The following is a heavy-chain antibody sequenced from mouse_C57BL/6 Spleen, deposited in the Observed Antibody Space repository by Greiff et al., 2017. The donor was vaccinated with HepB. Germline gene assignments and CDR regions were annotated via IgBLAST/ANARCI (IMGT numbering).Heavy chain of an antibody. Sequence: QVQLQQPGAELVRPGSSVKLSCKASGYTFTSYWIHWVKQRPIQGLEWIGNIDPSDSETHYNQKFKDKATLTVDKSSNTAHLQLSSLTSEDTAVYYCTPDSSGYADYWGQGTTLTVSS. D-gene: IGHD3-2*02. CDR3: TPDSSGYADY. V-gene: IGHV1-52*01. J-gene: IGHJ2*01. CDR2: IDPSDSET. CDR1: GYTFTSYW.